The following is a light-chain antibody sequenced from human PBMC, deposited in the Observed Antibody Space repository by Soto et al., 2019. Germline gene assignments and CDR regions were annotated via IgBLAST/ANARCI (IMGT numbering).Light chain of an antibody. CDR2: GAS. J-gene: IGKJ5*01. CDR1: QGTSSY. V-gene: IGKV1-9*01. Sequence: DIQLTQSHSLLSASGGDGVTITCRASQGTSSYLAWFQQKPGRAPKLLIYGASTLQSGVPARFSGSGSGTDFTLTISNLQPEDVATYYCQQLNASPLTLGQGTRLEIK. CDR3: QQLNASPLT.